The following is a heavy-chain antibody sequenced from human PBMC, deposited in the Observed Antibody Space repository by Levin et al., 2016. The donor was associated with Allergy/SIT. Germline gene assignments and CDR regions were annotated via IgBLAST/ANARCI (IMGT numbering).Heavy chain of an antibody. CDR3: ARDPIVVVTASMYFDY. J-gene: IGHJ4*02. Sequence: GGSLRLSCAASGFTFSSYAMSWVRQAPGKGLEWVSAISGSGGSTYYADSVKGRFTISRDNSKNTLYLQMNSLRAEDTAVYYCARDPIVVVTASMYFDYWGQGTLVTVSS. CDR1: GFTFSSYA. CDR2: ISGSGGST. D-gene: IGHD2-21*02. V-gene: IGHV3-23*01.